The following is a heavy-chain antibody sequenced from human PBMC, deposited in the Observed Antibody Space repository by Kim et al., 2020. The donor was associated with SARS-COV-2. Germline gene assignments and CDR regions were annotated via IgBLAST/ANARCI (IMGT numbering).Heavy chain of an antibody. V-gene: IGHV4-59*13. J-gene: IGHJ2*01. CDR1: GGYISSYY. CDR2: IYYSGST. Sequence: SETLSLTCTVSGGYISSYYWSWIRQPPGKGLEWIGYIYYSGSTNYNPSLKSRVTISLDTSKNQFSLTLSSVIAADTAVYYCPRATSYHDRSGYYHWYFDIWGRGTLVTVSS. CDR3: PRATSYHDRSGYYHWYFDI. D-gene: IGHD3-22*01.